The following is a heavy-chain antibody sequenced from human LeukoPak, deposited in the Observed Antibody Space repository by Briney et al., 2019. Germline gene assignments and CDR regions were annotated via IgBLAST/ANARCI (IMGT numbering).Heavy chain of an antibody. D-gene: IGHD3-10*01. J-gene: IGHJ4*02. CDR1: GFTFSSYG. Sequence: GGSLRLSCAASGFTFSSYGMHWVRQAPGKGLEWVAVISYDGSNKYYADSVKGRFTIPRDNSKNTLYLQMNSLRAEDTAVYYCAKLWAGYYFDYWGQGTLVTVSS. CDR2: ISYDGSNK. V-gene: IGHV3-30*18. CDR3: AKLWAGYYFDY.